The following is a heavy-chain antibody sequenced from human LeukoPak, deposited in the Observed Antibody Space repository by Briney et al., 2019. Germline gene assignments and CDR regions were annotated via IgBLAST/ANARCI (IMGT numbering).Heavy chain of an antibody. D-gene: IGHD4-11*01. CDR1: GGSFTGYY. CDR3: ASSPYSNYGRQFDP. CDR2: INHSAST. Sequence: SETLSLTCAVYGGSFTGYYWSWIRQPPGKGLEWMGEINHSASTNYNPSLKSRHTISVDASKYQFSLKLSAVPAADTAVYYCASSPYSNYGRQFDPWGQGTVVTVCS. J-gene: IGHJ5*02. V-gene: IGHV4-34*01.